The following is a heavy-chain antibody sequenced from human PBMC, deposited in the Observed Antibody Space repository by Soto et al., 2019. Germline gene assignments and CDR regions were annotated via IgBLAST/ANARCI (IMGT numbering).Heavy chain of an antibody. CDR3: ARWGELRAGGAFDI. CDR2: IIPMFGTA. Sequence: QVQLVQSGAEVKKPGSSVKVSCKASGGTFSSYAISWVRQAPGQGLEWMGGIIPMFGTANYAQKFQGRVTITADESTNTAYMDLSSLRSQDTAVYYCARWGELRAGGAFDIWGQGTMLSVSS. CDR1: GGTFSSYA. D-gene: IGHD1-26*01. V-gene: IGHV1-69*12. J-gene: IGHJ3*02.